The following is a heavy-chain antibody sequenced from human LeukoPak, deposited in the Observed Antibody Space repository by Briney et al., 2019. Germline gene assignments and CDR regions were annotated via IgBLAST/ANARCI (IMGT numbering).Heavy chain of an antibody. CDR1: GGSISSSSYY. CDR3: ARHNQYYYGSGSHFDY. Sequence: SEALSLTCTVSGGSISSSSYYWGWIRQPPGKGLEWIGSIYYSGRTYYNPSLKSRVSISVDTSKNQFSLKLSSVTAADTAVYYCARHNQYYYGSGSHFDYWGQGTLVTVSS. CDR2: IYYSGRT. J-gene: IGHJ4*02. V-gene: IGHV4-39*01. D-gene: IGHD3-10*01.